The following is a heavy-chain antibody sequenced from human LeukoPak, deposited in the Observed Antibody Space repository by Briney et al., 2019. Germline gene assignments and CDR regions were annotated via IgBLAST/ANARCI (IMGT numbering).Heavy chain of an antibody. Sequence: GGSLRLSCEGSGFTFSTYSMNWVRQAPGKGLEWVSYIDGSSSTIYYADSVKGRFTISRDNAKNSLYLQMNSLRAEDTAVYYCAREYSSGFDYWGQGTLVTVSS. J-gene: IGHJ4*02. D-gene: IGHD6-19*01. CDR3: AREYSSGFDY. CDR1: GFTFSTYS. CDR2: IDGSSSTI. V-gene: IGHV3-48*04.